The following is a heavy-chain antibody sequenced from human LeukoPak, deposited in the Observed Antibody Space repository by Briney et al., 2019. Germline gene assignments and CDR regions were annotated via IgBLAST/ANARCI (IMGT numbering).Heavy chain of an antibody. V-gene: IGHV3-21*04. Sequence: GGSLRLSCAASGFTFSSYSLNWVRQAPGKGLEWVSSISSSSNYIYYGDSVKGRFTISRDNAKNSLYLQMNSLRAEDTAVYYCARDRRVVEKGAFDIWGQGTMVTVSS. D-gene: IGHD2-15*01. CDR2: ISSSSNYI. CDR1: GFTFSSYS. J-gene: IGHJ3*02. CDR3: ARDRRVVEKGAFDI.